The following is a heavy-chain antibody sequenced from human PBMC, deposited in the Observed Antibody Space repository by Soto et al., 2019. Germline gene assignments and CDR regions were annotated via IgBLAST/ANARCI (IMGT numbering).Heavy chain of an antibody. V-gene: IGHV5-51*01. J-gene: IGHJ6*02. Sequence: GESLKISCKGSGCSFTSYWIGWVRQMPGKGLEWMGIIYPGDSDTRYSPSFQGQVTISADKSISTAYLQWSSLKASDTAMYYCARLISGSIAVAGTSNGGMDVWGQGTTVTVSS. D-gene: IGHD6-19*01. CDR2: IYPGDSDT. CDR1: GCSFTSYW. CDR3: ARLISGSIAVAGTSNGGMDV.